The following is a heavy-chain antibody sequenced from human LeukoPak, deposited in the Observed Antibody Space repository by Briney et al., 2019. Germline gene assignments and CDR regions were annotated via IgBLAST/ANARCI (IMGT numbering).Heavy chain of an antibody. D-gene: IGHD6-13*01. CDR1: GGSISSGDYY. V-gene: IGHV4-30-4*08. J-gene: IGHJ3*02. CDR3: ARWWYSPGIAAAGSDAFDI. Sequence: SETLSLTCTVSGGSISSGDYYWSWIRQPPGKGLEWIGYIHYSGSTYYNPSLKSRVTISVDTSKNQFSLKLSSVTAADTAVYYCARWWYSPGIAAAGSDAFDIWGQGTMVTVSS. CDR2: IHYSGST.